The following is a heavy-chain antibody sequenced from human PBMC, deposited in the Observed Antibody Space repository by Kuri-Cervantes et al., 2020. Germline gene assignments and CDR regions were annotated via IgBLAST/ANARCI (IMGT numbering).Heavy chain of an antibody. V-gene: IGHV3-30-3*01. CDR3: ARDFETTVTTSNTDDY. CDR1: GFTFSNHA. D-gene: IGHD4-17*01. J-gene: IGHJ4*02. Sequence: LSLTCAASGFTFSNHAMSWVRQAPGKGLEWVAVISYDGSNKYYADSVKGRFTISRDNSKNTLYLQMNSLRAEDTAVYYCARDFETTVTTSNTDDYWGQGTLVTVSS. CDR2: ISYDGSNK.